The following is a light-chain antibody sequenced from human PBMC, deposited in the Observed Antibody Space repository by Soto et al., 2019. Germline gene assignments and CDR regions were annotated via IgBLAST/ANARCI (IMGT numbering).Light chain of an antibody. CDR2: EVS. CDR3: SSYTSSSTRV. V-gene: IGLV2-14*01. J-gene: IGLJ3*02. Sequence: QSALTQPASVSGSPGQSITISCTGTGSDVGGYNYVSWYQQHPGKAPKLMIYEVSNRPSGVSNRFSGSKSGNTASLTISGLQAEDEADYSCSSYTSSSTRVFGGGTTVTVL. CDR1: GSDVGGYNY.